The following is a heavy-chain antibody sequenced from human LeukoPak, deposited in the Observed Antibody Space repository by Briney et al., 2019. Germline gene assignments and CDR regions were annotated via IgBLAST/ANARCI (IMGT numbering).Heavy chain of an antibody. D-gene: IGHD2-15*01. CDR2: INPSGGST. Sequence: ASVKVSCKAPGYTFTNYYMHWVRQAPGQGLEWVGFINPSGGSTSYAQKFQGRVTMTRDTSTSTVYMELSSLTSEDTAVYYCARNAASGLDYWGQGTLVTVSS. CDR3: ARNAASGLDY. V-gene: IGHV1-46*01. J-gene: IGHJ4*02. CDR1: GYTFTNYY.